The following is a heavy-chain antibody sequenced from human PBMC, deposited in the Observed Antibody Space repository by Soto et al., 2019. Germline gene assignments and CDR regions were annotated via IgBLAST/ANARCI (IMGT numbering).Heavy chain of an antibody. CDR2: IYFNGKT. Sequence: PSETLSLTCNVYGVSISDTSYYWGWIRQPPGKGLEWIGTIYFNGKTFYNPSLKSRLTISVDTSKNQISLRLTSVTAADTAVYYCARKGSYWGQGTLVTVSS. CDR1: GVSISDTSYY. V-gene: IGHV4-39*01. CDR3: ARKGSY. J-gene: IGHJ4*02.